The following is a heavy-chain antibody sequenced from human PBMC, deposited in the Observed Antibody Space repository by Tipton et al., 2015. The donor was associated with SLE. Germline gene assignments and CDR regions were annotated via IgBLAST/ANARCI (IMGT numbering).Heavy chain of an antibody. D-gene: IGHD1-1*01. CDR2: ISPGGST. Sequence: TLSLTCTVSGASVSGYGGCWLRRPLGQTLEWIGYISPGGSTRFSPSLKRRVSIPVETSKNELSLKLNSVTAEDTAVYYCATVQQWLADWYFELWGRGALIIVSS. V-gene: IGHV4-59*02. J-gene: IGHJ2*01. CDR3: ATVQQWLADWYFEL. CDR1: GASVSGYG.